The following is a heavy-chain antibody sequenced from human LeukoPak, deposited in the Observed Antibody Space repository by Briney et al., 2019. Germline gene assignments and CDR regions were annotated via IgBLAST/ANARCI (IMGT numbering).Heavy chain of an antibody. CDR2: IYYSGST. CDR1: GGSISSYY. V-gene: IGHV4-59*08. D-gene: IGHD3-3*01. J-gene: IGHJ4*02. CDR3: ARHNYDFWSSYNIQFDY. Sequence: SETLSLTCTVSGGSISSYYWSWIRQPPGKGLEWIGYIYYSGSTNYNPSLKSRVTISVDTSKNQFSLKLSSVTAADTAVYYCARHNYDFWSSYNIQFDYWGQGTLVTVSS.